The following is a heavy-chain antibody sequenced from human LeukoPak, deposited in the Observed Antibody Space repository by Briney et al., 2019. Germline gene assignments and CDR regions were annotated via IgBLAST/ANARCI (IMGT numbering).Heavy chain of an antibody. CDR2: IIDNGRKT. CDR1: GFTFSDSY. D-gene: IGHD3-10*02. Sequence: PGGSLRLSCAASGFTFSDSYMGWIRQAPGKGLEWVSYIIDNGRKTYYADSVKGRFTISRDNAKFSLYLQMNSLRAEDTAVHYCARDMFFEAIWGPGTMVTVSS. J-gene: IGHJ3*02. CDR3: ARDMFFEAI. V-gene: IGHV3-11*04.